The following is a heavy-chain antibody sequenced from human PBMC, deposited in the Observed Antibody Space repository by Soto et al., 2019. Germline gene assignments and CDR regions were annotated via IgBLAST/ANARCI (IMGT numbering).Heavy chain of an antibody. Sequence: QVQLVQSGAEVKKPGDSVKVSCKASGYTFTRYAMHWVRQAPRQRLEWMGWINAGNGNTKYSQKFQGRVTITRDTSASTAYMELSSLRSEDTAVSYCARGPGGPDGPGDYWGQGTLVTVSS. CDR2: INAGNGNT. CDR1: GYTFTRYA. V-gene: IGHV1-3*01. J-gene: IGHJ4*02. CDR3: ARGPGGPDGPGDY. D-gene: IGHD2-15*01.